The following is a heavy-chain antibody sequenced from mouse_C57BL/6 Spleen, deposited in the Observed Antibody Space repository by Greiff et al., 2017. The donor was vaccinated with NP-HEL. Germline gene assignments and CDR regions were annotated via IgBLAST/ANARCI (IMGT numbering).Heavy chain of an antibody. D-gene: IGHD1-1*01. V-gene: IGHV5-17*01. J-gene: IGHJ1*03. CDR1: GFTFSDYG. CDR2: ISSGSSTI. Sequence: EVMLVESGGGLVKPGGSLKLSCAASGFTFSDYGMHWVRQAPEKGLEWVAYISSGSSTIYYADTVKGRFTISRDNAKNTLFLQMTSLRSEDTAMYYCARALYYYGSSYVWYFDVWGTGTTVTVSS. CDR3: ARALYYYGSSYVWYFDV.